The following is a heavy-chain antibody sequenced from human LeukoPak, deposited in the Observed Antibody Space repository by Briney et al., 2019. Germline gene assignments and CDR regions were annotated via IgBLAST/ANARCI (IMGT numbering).Heavy chain of an antibody. Sequence: ASVKVSCKASGYTFTGYYMHWVRQAPGQGLEWMGWINPNSGGTNYAQKFQGRVTMTRDTSISTAYMELSRLRSDDTAVYYSARSSHENGGSWIFDYWGQGTLVTVSS. CDR1: GYTFTGYY. D-gene: IGHD2-15*01. CDR2: INPNSGGT. CDR3: ARSSHENGGSWIFDY. V-gene: IGHV1-2*02. J-gene: IGHJ4*02.